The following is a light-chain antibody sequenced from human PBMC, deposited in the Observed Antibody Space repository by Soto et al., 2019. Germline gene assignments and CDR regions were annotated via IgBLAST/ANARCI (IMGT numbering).Light chain of an antibody. CDR3: QQYETLPIT. V-gene: IGKV1-33*01. CDR1: QSISSY. J-gene: IGKJ5*01. CDR2: DAS. Sequence: DIQMTQSPSSLSASVGDRVTITCRASQSISSYLNWYQQKPGKAPKLLIFDASNLESGVPSRFSGSGSGTDFTFTISSLQPEDIATYYCQQYETLPITFGQGTRL.